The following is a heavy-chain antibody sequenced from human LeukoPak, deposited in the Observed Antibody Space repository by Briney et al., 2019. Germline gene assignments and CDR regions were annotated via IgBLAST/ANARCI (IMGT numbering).Heavy chain of an antibody. CDR2: NSSNGVST. V-gene: IGHV3-64*01. CDR1: GFTSSSYA. D-gene: IGHD3-10*01. CDR3: AGDFFYGSGGGV. J-gene: IGHJ6*02. Sequence: PGVSLRLPCGASGFTSSSYAMHWVRHPPAKELVYVSFNSSNGVSTYYANSVKGRFTISRDNSKNTLYLQMGTLSAEDMAVYYCAGDFFYGSGGGVWGQGTTVTVPS.